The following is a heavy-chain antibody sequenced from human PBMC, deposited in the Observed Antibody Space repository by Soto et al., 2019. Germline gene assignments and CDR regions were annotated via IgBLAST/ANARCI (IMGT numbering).Heavy chain of an antibody. V-gene: IGHV4-59*01. Sequence: SETLSLTCTVSGDSISSSYWSWIRQPPGKGLEWIGYVYSRGGTNYNPSLKSRVTISVDTSKNQFSLKLSSVTAADTAVYYCARDRAYSSGWYSGAFDIWGQGTMVTVSS. CDR2: VYSRGGT. D-gene: IGHD6-19*01. J-gene: IGHJ3*02. CDR1: GDSISSSY. CDR3: ARDRAYSSGWYSGAFDI.